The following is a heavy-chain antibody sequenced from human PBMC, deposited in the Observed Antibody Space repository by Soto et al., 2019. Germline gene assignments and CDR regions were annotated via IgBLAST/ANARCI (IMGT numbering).Heavy chain of an antibody. V-gene: IGHV1-18*04. J-gene: IGHJ6*02. CDR2: ISAYNGNT. CDR1: GYTFTTYG. CDR3: ARERIWSGYSYEYYYGMDV. D-gene: IGHD3-3*01. Sequence: SVKVSCKASGYTFTTYGISWVRQAPGQGLEWMGWISAYNGNTNYAQKVQGRVTMTTDTSTSTAYMELRSLRSDDTAVYYCARERIWSGYSYEYYYGMDVWGQGTTVT.